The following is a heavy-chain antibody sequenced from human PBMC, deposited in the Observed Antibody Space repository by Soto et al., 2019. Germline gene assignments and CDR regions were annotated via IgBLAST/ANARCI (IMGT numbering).Heavy chain of an antibody. CDR3: AREYDYDAFDI. D-gene: IGHD4-17*01. CDR2: INPNSGGT. J-gene: IGHJ3*02. V-gene: IGHV1-2*04. Sequence: ASVKVSCKASGYTFTGYYMHWVRQASGQGLEWMGWINPNSGGTNYAQKSQGWVTMTRDTSISTAYMELSRLRSDDTAVYYCAREYDYDAFDIWGQGTMVTVSS. CDR1: GYTFTGYY.